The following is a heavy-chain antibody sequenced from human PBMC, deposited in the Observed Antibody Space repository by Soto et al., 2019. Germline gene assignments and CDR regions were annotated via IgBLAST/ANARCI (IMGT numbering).Heavy chain of an antibody. J-gene: IGHJ1*01. CDR2: IFHTGNT. CDR1: GGSIRSGGYN. D-gene: IGHD3-10*01. Sequence: TLSLTCTVSGGSIRSGGYNWSWIRQLPGKGLERIGYIFHTGNTYYNPSLKSRVTISVDTSQNQFSLRLSSVTAADTALYYRARDRGKLITPGRWGQGVRVTVSS. CDR3: ARDRGKLITPGR. V-gene: IGHV4-31*03.